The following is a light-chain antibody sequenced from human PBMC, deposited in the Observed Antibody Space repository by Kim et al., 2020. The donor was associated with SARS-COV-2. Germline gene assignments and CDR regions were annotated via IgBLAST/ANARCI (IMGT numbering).Light chain of an antibody. CDR2: QST. V-gene: IGLV3-1*01. Sequence: SYELTQPPSVSVSPGQTATITGSGENLGYKYVCWYQQKSGQSPLLVIYQSTSRPSRIPERFSGSTSGNTATLTISGTQAIDEADYYCQAWDSRTFVFGTGTKVTVL. J-gene: IGLJ1*01. CDR3: QAWDSRTFV. CDR1: NLGYKY.